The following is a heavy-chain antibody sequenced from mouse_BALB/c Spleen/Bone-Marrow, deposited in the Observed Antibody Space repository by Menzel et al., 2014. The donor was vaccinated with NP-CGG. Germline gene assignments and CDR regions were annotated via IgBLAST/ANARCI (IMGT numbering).Heavy chain of an antibody. V-gene: IGHV1-69*02. CDR1: GYTFTTYW. Sequence: VKLVESGAELVTPGASVKLSCKASGYTFTTYWMHWVKQRPGHGLEWIGQVDPSDGYTNYSQVFKGKATLTVDKSSSTAYMQLSSLSSEDSAVYYCARGGDNFAWFAYWGQGTLVTVSA. CDR3: ARGGDNFAWFAY. CDR2: VDPSDGYT. J-gene: IGHJ3*01. D-gene: IGHD1-3*01.